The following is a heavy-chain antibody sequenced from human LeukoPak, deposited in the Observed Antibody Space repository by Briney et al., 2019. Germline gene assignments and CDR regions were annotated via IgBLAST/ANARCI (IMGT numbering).Heavy chain of an antibody. CDR1: RGSISSGDYY. J-gene: IGHJ4*02. CDR2: IYYSGST. CDR3: AREFVVSGWYFDY. D-gene: IGHD6-19*01. Sequence: SETLSLTCTVSRGSISSGDYYWSWIRQPPGQGLEWVGYIYYSGSTYYNPSLKSRLTISVDTSKNQFSLKLSSVTAADTAVYYCAREFVVSGWYFDYWGQGTLVTVSS. V-gene: IGHV4-30-4*01.